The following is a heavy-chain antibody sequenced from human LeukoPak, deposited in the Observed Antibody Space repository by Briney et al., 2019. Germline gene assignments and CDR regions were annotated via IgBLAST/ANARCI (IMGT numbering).Heavy chain of an antibody. Sequence: PGGALRLSCAAPGVTFSNAWMSWVRQAPGEGVEWVGRIKSKTDGGRTEYAVRGKGRLTIARENTKNTLYLQMNSVQTKDTSVYYCTTRAGGGCGPYVPYYYYMDVWGKGTTVTVSS. D-gene: IGHD1-26*01. V-gene: IGHV3-15*01. J-gene: IGHJ6*03. CDR1: GVTFSNAW. CDR2: IKSKTDGGRT. CDR3: TTRAGGGCGPYVPYYYYMDV.